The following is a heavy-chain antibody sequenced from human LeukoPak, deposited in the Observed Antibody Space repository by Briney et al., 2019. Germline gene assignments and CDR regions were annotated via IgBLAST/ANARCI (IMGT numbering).Heavy chain of an antibody. J-gene: IGHJ4*02. CDR3: ARRTSGSYLLTD. CDR2: IYYSGST. D-gene: IGHD1-26*01. Sequence: ASETLSLTSTVSGGSISSSSYYWGWIRQPPGKGLEWIGSIYYSGSTYYNPSLKSRVTISVDTSKNQFSLKLSSVTAADTAVYYCARRTSGSYLLTDWGQGTLVTVSS. V-gene: IGHV4-39*01. CDR1: GGSISSSSYY.